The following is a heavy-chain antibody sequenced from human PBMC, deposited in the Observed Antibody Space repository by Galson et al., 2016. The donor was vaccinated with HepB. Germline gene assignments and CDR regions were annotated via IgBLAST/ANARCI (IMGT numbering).Heavy chain of an antibody. J-gene: IGHJ3*01. CDR2: ISNSGTTR. D-gene: IGHD3-16*01. CDR3: VRGNYGRLPRL. V-gene: IGHV3-48*03. CDR1: GFTFSSHE. Sequence: SLRLSCAVSGFTFSSHEMHWVRQAPGKGLERVAYISNSGTTRYYGDSVKGRLTISRDNAKNSLYLLLYSLRPEDTAVYYCVRGNYGRLPRLWGQGTMVIVSS.